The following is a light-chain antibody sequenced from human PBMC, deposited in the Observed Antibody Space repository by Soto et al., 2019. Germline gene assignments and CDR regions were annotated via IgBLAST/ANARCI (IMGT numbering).Light chain of an antibody. CDR1: QSINGH. J-gene: IGKJ2*01. CDR2: SAS. CDR3: QQHNNRPNT. Sequence: EIVMTQSPATLSVSPGERATLSCRASQSINGHLAWYQQKPGQAPRLLIFSASARSPGVPARFSGSGSGPEFALTISSLQSEDFAGYYFQQHNNRPNTFGKGTKLEIK. V-gene: IGKV3-15*01.